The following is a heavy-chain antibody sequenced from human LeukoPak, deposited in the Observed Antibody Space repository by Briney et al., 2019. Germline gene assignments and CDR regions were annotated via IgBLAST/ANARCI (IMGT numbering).Heavy chain of an antibody. J-gene: IGHJ3*02. D-gene: IGHD4-17*01. CDR3: ARDRQATTAYDVFDI. CDR1: GDSISSYY. V-gene: IGHV4-59*01. Sequence: SETLSLTCTVSGDSISSYYWSWVRQPPGKGLEWIGYICYSGSTKYNPSLKSQVTISVDTSKNQFSLKLSSVTAADTAVYYCARDRQATTAYDVFDILGRGTMVTVSS. CDR2: ICYSGST.